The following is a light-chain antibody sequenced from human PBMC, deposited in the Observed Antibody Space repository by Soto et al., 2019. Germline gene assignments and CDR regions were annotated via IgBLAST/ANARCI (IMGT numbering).Light chain of an antibody. Sequence: EIVMTQSPATLSVSPGERATLSCMASQSVSSNLAWYQQKPGQAPRLLIYGASTRATGIPARFSGSGSGTEFTLTISSLQSEDFAFYYCQQYNNWPYTFGQGTKLEIK. J-gene: IGKJ2*01. CDR3: QQYNNWPYT. CDR2: GAS. CDR1: QSVSSN. V-gene: IGKV3-15*01.